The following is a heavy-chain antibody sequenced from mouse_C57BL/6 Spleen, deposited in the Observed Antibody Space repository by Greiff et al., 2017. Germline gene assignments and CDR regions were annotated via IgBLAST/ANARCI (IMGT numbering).Heavy chain of an antibody. V-gene: IGHV1-82*01. CDR1: GYAFSSSW. J-gene: IGHJ4*01. D-gene: IGHD2-3*01. CDR2: IYPGDGDT. Sequence: QVQLQQSGPELVKPGASVKISCKASGYAFSSSWMNWVKQRPGKGLEWIGRIYPGDGDTNYNGKFKGKDTLTADKSSSTAYMQLSSLTSEDSAVYFGARNGHGWLLDYAMDYWGQGTSVTVSS. CDR3: ARNGHGWLLDYAMDY.